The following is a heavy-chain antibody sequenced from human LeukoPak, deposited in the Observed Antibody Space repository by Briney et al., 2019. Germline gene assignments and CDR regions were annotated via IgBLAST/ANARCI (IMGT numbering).Heavy chain of an antibody. CDR3: VRDNRSYNFDY. CDR1: GFTFSRYW. D-gene: IGHD1-26*01. CDR2: IKSDGSST. J-gene: IGHJ4*02. V-gene: IGHV3-74*01. Sequence: GGSLRLSCAASGFTFSRYWMHWVRQAPGKGLVWVSCIKSDGSSTSIADSAKGGFTISRENAKNTVYLQMNSLRAEDTAAYYCVRDNRSYNFDYWGQGTLVTVSS.